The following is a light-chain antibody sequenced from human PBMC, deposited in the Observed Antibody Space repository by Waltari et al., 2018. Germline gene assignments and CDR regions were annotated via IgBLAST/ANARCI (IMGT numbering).Light chain of an antibody. J-gene: IGLJ3*02. V-gene: IGLV2-14*03. Sequence: QSALTQPASVSGSPGQSITISCTGTSSDIGGYNYVSWYQEHPGRAPKLMIFDGSDRPSGVSNRCPGSKSGNTASLTISGLQADDEADYYCSSYTSSGTPWVFGGGTKLTVL. CDR1: SSDIGGYNY. CDR2: DGS. CDR3: SSYTSSGTPWV.